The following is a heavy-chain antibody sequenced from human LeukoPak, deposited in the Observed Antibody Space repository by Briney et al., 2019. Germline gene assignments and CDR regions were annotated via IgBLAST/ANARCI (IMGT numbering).Heavy chain of an antibody. CDR1: GYSISSGYY. D-gene: IGHD3-10*01. CDR2: IYHSGST. J-gene: IGHJ4*02. Sequence: SETLSLTCAVSGYSISSGYYWGWIRQPPGKGLEWIGSIYHSGSTYYNPSLKSRVTISVGTSKNQFSLKLTSVTAADTAVYYCARGYGSGSYYNYWGQGTLVTVSS. CDR3: ARGYGSGSYYNY. V-gene: IGHV4-38-2*01.